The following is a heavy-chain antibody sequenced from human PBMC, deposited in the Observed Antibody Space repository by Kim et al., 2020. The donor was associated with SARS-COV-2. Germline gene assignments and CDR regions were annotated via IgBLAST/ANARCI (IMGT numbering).Heavy chain of an antibody. D-gene: IGHD6-13*01. Sequence: GGSLRLSCAASGFTFSSNALSWVRQAPGKGLEWVAAISNSGGKTNYADSVKGRFTISRDNSNNSLYLQMSSLRVEDTAVYYCGRGRQIGCSNIWY. J-gene: IGHJ2*01. CDR2: ISNSGGKT. CDR1: GFTFSSNA. V-gene: IGHV3-23*01. CDR3: GRGRQIGCSNIWY.